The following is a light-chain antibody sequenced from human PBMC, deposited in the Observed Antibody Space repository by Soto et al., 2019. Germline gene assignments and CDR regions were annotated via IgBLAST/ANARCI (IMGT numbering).Light chain of an antibody. CDR1: QRIDTW. CDR2: DAS. V-gene: IGKV1-5*01. J-gene: IGKJ1*01. Sequence: DIPMTQSPSTLSASVGDTVTITFRDSQRIDTWLAWHQQKPGKATDLLISDASKLERGVASRFSGRASGAEFPLTISSLQPDDFATYYCQQYNSYSTFGQGTKVDIK. CDR3: QQYNSYST.